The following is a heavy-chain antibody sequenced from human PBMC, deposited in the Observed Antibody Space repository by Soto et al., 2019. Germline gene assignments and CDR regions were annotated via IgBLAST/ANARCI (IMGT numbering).Heavy chain of an antibody. D-gene: IGHD2-15*01. CDR2: INSDGSST. CDR1: GFTFSNYW. CDR3: ARARYCSGGSCYADY. J-gene: IGHJ4*02. V-gene: IGHV3-74*01. Sequence: EVPLVESGGGLVQPGGSLRLSCAASGFTFSNYWMLWVRQAPGKGLVWVSRINSDGSSTTYADSVRGRFTISRDNAKNTLYLQMNSLRAEDTAVYYCARARYCSGGSCYADYWGQGTLVTVSS.